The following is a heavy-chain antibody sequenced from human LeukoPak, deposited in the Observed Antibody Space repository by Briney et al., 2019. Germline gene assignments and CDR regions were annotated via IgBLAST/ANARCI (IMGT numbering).Heavy chain of an antibody. CDR2: TSSSSSST. Sequence: GGSLRLSCAASGFTFGDYYMSWIRPAPGEGLEWVSYTSSSSSSTTYADSVKGRFTISRDNAKDSLYLQMRSLTNEDTAVYFCARDFGSGSPIQGSRNYYYGLDVWGQGTTVTVSS. D-gene: IGHD3-10*01. V-gene: IGHV3-11*06. J-gene: IGHJ6*02. CDR1: GFTFGDYY. CDR3: ARDFGSGSPIQGSRNYYYGLDV.